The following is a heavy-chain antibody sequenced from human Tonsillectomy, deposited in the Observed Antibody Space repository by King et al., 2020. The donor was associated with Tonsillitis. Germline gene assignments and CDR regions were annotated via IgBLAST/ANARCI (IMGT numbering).Heavy chain of an antibody. D-gene: IGHD3-10*01. CDR3: ARGSSPVNMVRGIFHPFDY. V-gene: IGHV4-34*01. CDR2: INHSGST. J-gene: IGHJ4*02. Sequence: VQLQQWGAGLLKPSETLSLTYAVYGGSFSGYYWSWIRQPPGKGLEWIGEINHSGSTNYNPSLKSRVTISVDTSKNQFSLKLSSVTAADTAVYYCARGSSPVNMVRGIFHPFDYWGQGTLVTVSS. CDR1: GGSFSGYY.